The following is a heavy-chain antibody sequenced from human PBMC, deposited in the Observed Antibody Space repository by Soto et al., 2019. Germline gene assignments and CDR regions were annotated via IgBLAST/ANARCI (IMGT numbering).Heavy chain of an antibody. D-gene: IGHD5-12*01. CDR2: IYPGDSDT. V-gene: IGHV5-51*01. Sequence: GESLKISCKGSGYRFSSYWIAWVRQMPGKGLEWMGIIYPGDSDTRYSPSFQGQVTISADKSISTAYLQWSSLKASDTAMYYCARLDGYNSNYYGMDVWGQGTTVTVSS. CDR1: GYRFSSYW. CDR3: ARLDGYNSNYYGMDV. J-gene: IGHJ6*02.